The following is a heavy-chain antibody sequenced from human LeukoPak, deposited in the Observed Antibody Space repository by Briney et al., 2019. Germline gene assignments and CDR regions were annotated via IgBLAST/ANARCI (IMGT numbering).Heavy chain of an antibody. J-gene: IGHJ4*02. CDR2: ISAYNGNT. Sequence: ASVKVSCKASGGTFSSYAISWVRQAPGQGLEWMGWISAYNGNTNYAQKLQGRVTMTIDTSTSTAYMELRSLRSDDTAVYYCASFGVLAGSDYWGQGTLVTVSS. V-gene: IGHV1-18*01. CDR3: ASFGVLAGSDY. D-gene: IGHD3-3*01. CDR1: GGTFSSYA.